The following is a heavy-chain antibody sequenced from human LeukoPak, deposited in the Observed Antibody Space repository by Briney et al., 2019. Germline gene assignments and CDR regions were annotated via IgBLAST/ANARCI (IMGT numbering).Heavy chain of an antibody. D-gene: IGHD3-10*01. Sequence: PSETLSLTCAVYGGSFSGYYWSWIRQPPGKGLEWIGEINHSGSTNYNPSLKSRVTISVDTSKNRFSLKLSSVTAADTAVYYCARGLNYYGSGSYYSAPFDYWGQGTLVTVSS. CDR3: ARGLNYYGSGSYYSAPFDY. CDR1: GGSFSGYY. J-gene: IGHJ4*02. CDR2: INHSGST. V-gene: IGHV4-34*01.